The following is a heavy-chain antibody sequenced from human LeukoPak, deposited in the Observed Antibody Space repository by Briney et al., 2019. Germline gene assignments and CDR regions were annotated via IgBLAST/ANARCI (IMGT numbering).Heavy chain of an antibody. CDR3: ARVGVTTMTVDV. CDR2: ISSSGSNI. J-gene: IGHJ6*02. D-gene: IGHD2-21*02. CDR1: GFTFRSYE. V-gene: IGHV3-48*03. Sequence: GGSLRLSCVVSGFTFRSYEMIWVRQAPGKGLEWLPYISSSGSNIYYADSVKGRFTVSRDNAKNSLYLQMDRLRSEDTALYHCARVGVTTMTVDVWGQGTTVTVSS.